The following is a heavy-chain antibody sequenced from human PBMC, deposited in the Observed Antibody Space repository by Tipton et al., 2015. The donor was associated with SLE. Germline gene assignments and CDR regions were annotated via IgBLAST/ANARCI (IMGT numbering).Heavy chain of an antibody. V-gene: IGHV3-30*18. CDR3: AKDPPIAVAGGGMDV. D-gene: IGHD6-19*01. CDR1: GFTFSSYG. J-gene: IGHJ6*02. CDR2: ISYDGSNK. Sequence: SLRLSCAASGFTFSSYGMHWVRQAPGKGLEWVAVISYDGSNKYYADSVKGRFTISRDNSKNTLYLQMNSLRAEDTAVYYCAKDPPIAVAGGGMDVWGQVTTVTVSS.